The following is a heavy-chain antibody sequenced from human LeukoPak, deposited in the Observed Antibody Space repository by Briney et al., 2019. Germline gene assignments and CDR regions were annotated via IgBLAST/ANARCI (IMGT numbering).Heavy chain of an antibody. CDR3: ARVGIAAAGRVY. J-gene: IGHJ4*02. D-gene: IGHD6-13*01. CDR1: GGSISSGGYY. Sequence: SQTLSLTCTVSGGSISSGGYYWGWIRQPPGKGLEWIGSIYHSGSTYYNPSLKSRVTISVDTSKNQFSLKLSSVTAADTAVYYCARVGIAAAGRVYWGQGTLVTVSS. CDR2: IYHSGST. V-gene: IGHV4-39*07.